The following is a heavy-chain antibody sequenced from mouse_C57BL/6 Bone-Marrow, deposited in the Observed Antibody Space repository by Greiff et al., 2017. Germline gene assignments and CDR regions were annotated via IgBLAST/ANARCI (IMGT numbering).Heavy chain of an antibody. V-gene: IGHV5-9*01. Sequence: EVKLVESGGGLVKPGGSLKLSCAASGFTFSSYTMSWVRQPPEKRLQWVAAISGGGGNTYYPDSVKGRFTIDRDNDKNIRYLQMSSLRSEDTDLYYCSRQVTTVLATKYFDVWGTGTTGTVSS. CDR1: GFTFSSYT. CDR2: ISGGGGNT. J-gene: IGHJ1*03. D-gene: IGHD1-1*01. CDR3: SRQVTTVLATKYFDV.